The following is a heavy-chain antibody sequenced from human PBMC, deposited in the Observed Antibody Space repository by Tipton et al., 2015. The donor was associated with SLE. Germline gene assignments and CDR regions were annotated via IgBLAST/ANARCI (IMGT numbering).Heavy chain of an antibody. CDR1: GFTFSSYA. V-gene: IGHV3-30-3*01. CDR3: ARPTTVTAGH. Sequence: SLRLSCAASGFTFSSYAMHWVRQAPGKGLEWVAVISYDGSNKYYADSVKGRFTISRDHSKNTLFLQMNSLSAEDTAVYYCARPTTVTAGHCGQGNLGTVSS. D-gene: IGHD4-17*01. J-gene: IGHJ4*02. CDR2: ISYDGSNK.